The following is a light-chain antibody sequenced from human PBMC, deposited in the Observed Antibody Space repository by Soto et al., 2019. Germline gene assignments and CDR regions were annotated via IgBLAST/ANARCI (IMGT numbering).Light chain of an antibody. Sequence: QSALTQPASVSGSPGQSITISCTGTSSNVGSYILVSWYQQHPGKAPKLMIYEASKRPSGVSNRFSGSKSGNTVSLTISGLQAEDEADYYCCSYAGSSTYVFGGGTQLTVL. CDR1: SSNVGSYIL. CDR2: EAS. J-gene: IGLJ2*01. CDR3: CSYAGSSTYV. V-gene: IGLV2-23*01.